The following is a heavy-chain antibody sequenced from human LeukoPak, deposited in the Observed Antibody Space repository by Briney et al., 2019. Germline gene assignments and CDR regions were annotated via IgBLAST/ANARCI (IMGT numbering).Heavy chain of an antibody. V-gene: IGHV3-21*04. CDR1: GFTFSTYL. CDR3: AKDSGYDRGNWFDP. J-gene: IGHJ5*02. D-gene: IGHD5-12*01. CDR2: ISSSSSYI. Sequence: PGGSLRLSCAASGFTFSTYLMHWVRQAPGKGLEWVSSISSSSSYIYYADSVKGRFTISRDNAKNSLYLQMNSLRAEDTALYYCAKDSGYDRGNWFDPWGQGTLVTVSS.